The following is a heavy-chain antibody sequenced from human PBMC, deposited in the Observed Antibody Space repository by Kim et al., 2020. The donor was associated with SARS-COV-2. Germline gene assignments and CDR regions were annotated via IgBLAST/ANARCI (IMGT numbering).Heavy chain of an antibody. D-gene: IGHD6-6*01. CDR3: ARDLGYSSSYNDY. V-gene: IGHV1-46*01. J-gene: IGHJ4*02. Sequence: YAQKFQGRVTMTRDTSTSTVYMELSSLRSEDTAVYYCARDLGYSSSYNDYWGQGTLVTVSS.